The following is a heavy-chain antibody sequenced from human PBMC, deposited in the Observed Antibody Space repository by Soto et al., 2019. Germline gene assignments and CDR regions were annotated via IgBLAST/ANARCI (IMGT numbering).Heavy chain of an antibody. CDR1: GYTFTDYY. Sequence: GASVNVSCKASGYTFTDYYVHWVRQAPGQGLEWMGWINPHSGGTKSAQKFQGRVTMTRDTSISTAYMELSRLRSDDTAVYYCARRKGDYYDSSGYHYYFDYWGQGTLVTVSS. D-gene: IGHD3-22*01. CDR3: ARRKGDYYDSSGYHYYFDY. CDR2: INPHSGGT. V-gene: IGHV1-2*02. J-gene: IGHJ4*02.